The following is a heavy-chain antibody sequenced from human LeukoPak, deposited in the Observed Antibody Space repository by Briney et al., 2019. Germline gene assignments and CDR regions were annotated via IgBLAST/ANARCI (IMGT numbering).Heavy chain of an antibody. J-gene: IGHJ6*02. D-gene: IGHD3-9*01. V-gene: IGHV1-18*01. CDR1: GYTFTIYG. Sequence: ASVKVSCKASGYTFTIYGISWVRQAPGQGLEWMGWISAYNGNTNYAQKLQGRVTMTTDTSTSTAYMELRSLRSDDTAVYYCARVGVGYFDFYGMDVWGQGTTVTVSS. CDR3: ARVGVGYFDFYGMDV. CDR2: ISAYNGNT.